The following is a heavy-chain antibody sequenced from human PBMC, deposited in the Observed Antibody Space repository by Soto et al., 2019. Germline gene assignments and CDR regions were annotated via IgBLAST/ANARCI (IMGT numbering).Heavy chain of an antibody. J-gene: IGHJ6*02. CDR2: ISSSSSYI. V-gene: IGHV3-21*01. D-gene: IGHD3-9*01. CDR3: ARAHYDILTYTGMDV. CDR1: GFTFSSYS. Sequence: PGGSLRLSCAASGFTFSSYSMNWVRQAPGKGLEWVSSISSSSSYIYYADSVKGRFTISRDNAKNSLYLQMNSLRAEDTAVYYCARAHYDILTYTGMDVWGQGTTVTVSS.